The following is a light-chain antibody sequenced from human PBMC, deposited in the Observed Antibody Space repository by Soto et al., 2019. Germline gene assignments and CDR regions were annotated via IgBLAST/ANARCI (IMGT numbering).Light chain of an antibody. V-gene: IGKV3D-15*01. CDR3: QQYDISPWT. CDR2: DSS. CDR1: QSVSSN. J-gene: IGKJ1*01. Sequence: EIVMTQSPATLSVSPGERATLSFRASQSVSSNLAWYQHKPGQAPRLLIYDSSSRATGIPDRFSGSGSGTDFTLSIIRLEPEDFAVYYCQQYDISPWTFGQGTKV.